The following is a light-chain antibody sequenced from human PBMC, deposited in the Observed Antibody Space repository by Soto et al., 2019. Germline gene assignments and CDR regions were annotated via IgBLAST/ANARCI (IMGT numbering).Light chain of an antibody. CDR3: QQYGTSPWT. J-gene: IGKJ1*01. Sequence: EIVLTQSPGTLSLSPGERATLSCRASQSVGSSYLAWYQQKPGKAPRLLIYDTSSRAPGIPDRFTGRGSRTDFTLTISRLEPEDFQVFFCQQYGTSPWTFGQGTKVDIK. V-gene: IGKV3-20*01. CDR1: QSVGSSY. CDR2: DTS.